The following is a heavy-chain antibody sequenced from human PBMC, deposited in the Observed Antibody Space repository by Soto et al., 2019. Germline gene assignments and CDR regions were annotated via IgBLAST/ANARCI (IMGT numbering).Heavy chain of an antibody. CDR2: ISAYNGNT. CDR3: ARDKVTTHMDV. V-gene: IGHV1-18*04. J-gene: IGHJ6*02. CDR1: GYTFSNYG. Sequence: SVKVSCKASGYTFSNYGVSWVRQAPAQGLEGVGGISAYNGNTYHAQKVQGRVTMTTDTSTSTAYMELRSMRSDDTAVYYCARDKVTTHMDVWGQGTTVTVSS. D-gene: IGHD4-4*01.